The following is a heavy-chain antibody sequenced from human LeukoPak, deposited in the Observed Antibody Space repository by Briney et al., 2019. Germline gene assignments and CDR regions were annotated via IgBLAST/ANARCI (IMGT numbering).Heavy chain of an antibody. Sequence: GGSLRLSCAASGFTFSSYAMHWVRQAPGKGLEWVAFISYDGSNKYYADSVKGRFTISRDNSKNTLYLQMNSLRAEDTAVYYCARTLTTVTPLGYYYYGMDVWGQGTTVTVSS. D-gene: IGHD4-17*01. CDR2: ISYDGSNK. CDR3: ARTLTTVTPLGYYYYGMDV. J-gene: IGHJ6*02. V-gene: IGHV3-30-3*01. CDR1: GFTFSSYA.